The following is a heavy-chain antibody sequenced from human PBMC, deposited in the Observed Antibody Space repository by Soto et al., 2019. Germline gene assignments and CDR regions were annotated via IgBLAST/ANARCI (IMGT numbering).Heavy chain of an antibody. Sequence: QLQLQESGPGLVRPSQTPSLTCSVSGGSITSGGYYWGWIRQLPGRGLEWVAYVYSSGRTYYNPSVESRLSISLDTSKNQFSLILRSVTVADTAIYYCARHHNGFNKAFDIWGQGAMVTVSS. CDR2: VYSSGRT. CDR3: ARHHNGFNKAFDI. J-gene: IGHJ3*02. D-gene: IGHD5-12*01. V-gene: IGHV4-31*03. CDR1: GGSITSGGYY.